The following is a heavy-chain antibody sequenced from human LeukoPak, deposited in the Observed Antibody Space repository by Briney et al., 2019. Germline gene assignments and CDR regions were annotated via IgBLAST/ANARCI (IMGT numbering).Heavy chain of an antibody. CDR3: ARLRQRIDP. Sequence: PSETLSLTCTVSGGSISSYYWSWIRQPPGKGLEWIGEINHSGSTNYNPSLKSRVTISVDTSKNQFSLKLSSVTAADTAVYYCARLRQRIDPWGQGTLVTVSS. D-gene: IGHD3-10*01. V-gene: IGHV4-34*01. J-gene: IGHJ5*02. CDR1: GGSISSYY. CDR2: INHSGST.